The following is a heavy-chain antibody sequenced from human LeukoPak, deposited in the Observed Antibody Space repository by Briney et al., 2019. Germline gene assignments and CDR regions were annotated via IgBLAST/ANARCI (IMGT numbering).Heavy chain of an antibody. J-gene: IGHJ5*02. CDR1: GYTFTSYD. Sequence: ASVKVSCKASGYTFTSYDINWVRQATGQGLEWMGWMNPNSGNTGYAETFQGRVTITRNTSISTAYMELSSLRSEDTAVYYCARSYGSGSNWFDPWGQGTLVTVSS. V-gene: IGHV1-8*03. CDR2: MNPNSGNT. CDR3: ARSYGSGSNWFDP. D-gene: IGHD3-10*01.